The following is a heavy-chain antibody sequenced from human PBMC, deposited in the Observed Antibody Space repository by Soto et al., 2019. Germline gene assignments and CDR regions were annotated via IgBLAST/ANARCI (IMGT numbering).Heavy chain of an antibody. D-gene: IGHD3-22*01. CDR1: GFTFSSYA. V-gene: IGHV3-23*01. Sequence: EVQLLESGGGLVQPGGSLRLSCAASGFTFSSYAMSWVRQAPGKGLEWVSAISGSGGSTYYADSVKGRFTISRDNSKNTVVLEMNRLRGGGTGVFLCGKGRLQEGNYYDSSGYYPEVSWGQGTLVTVSS. J-gene: IGHJ5*02. CDR2: ISGSGGST. CDR3: GKGRLQEGNYYDSSGYYPEVS.